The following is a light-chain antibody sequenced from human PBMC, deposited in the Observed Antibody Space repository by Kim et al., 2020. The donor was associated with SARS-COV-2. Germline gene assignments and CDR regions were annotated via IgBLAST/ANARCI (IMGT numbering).Light chain of an antibody. J-gene: IGLJ2*01. V-gene: IGLV3-1*01. Sequence: SYELTQPPSVSVSPGQTASITCSGDKLGHKYVSWYQQKPGQSPILVIYQDIKLPSGIPERFSGANSGNTATLTISETQALDEADYYCQAWDRSTVVFGGGTQLTVL. CDR2: QDI. CDR3: QAWDRSTVV. CDR1: KLGHKY.